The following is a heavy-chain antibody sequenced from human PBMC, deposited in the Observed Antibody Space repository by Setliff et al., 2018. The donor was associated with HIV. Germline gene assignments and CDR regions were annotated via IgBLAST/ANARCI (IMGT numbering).Heavy chain of an antibody. J-gene: IGHJ4*02. CDR1: GFRFRSYW. CDR2: VKQDGTET. Sequence: GSLRLSCAASGFRFRSYWMSWVRQAPGKGLESVANVKQDGTETLYVDSVKGRFTISRDNANNLVYLQMNSLRVEDTAVYFCARWGSGSYERVFDYWGQGMLVTV. CDR3: ARWGSGSYERVFDY. V-gene: IGHV3-7*01. D-gene: IGHD1-26*01.